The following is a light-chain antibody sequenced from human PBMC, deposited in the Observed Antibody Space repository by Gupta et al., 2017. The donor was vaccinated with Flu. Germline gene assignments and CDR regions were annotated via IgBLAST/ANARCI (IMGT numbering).Light chain of an antibody. CDR3: HVWDSGSDHGV. Sequence: SYVLTQPPPVSMAPGQTAKVTCGGDNMEMKSVTWYQQRPGQAPLLVVYDDRHRPSGIPERFSGSNSGNTATLTISRLEAADEADYYCHVWDSGSDHGVFGGGTKLTVL. CDR2: DDR. J-gene: IGLJ3*02. CDR1: NMEMKS. V-gene: IGLV3-21*02.